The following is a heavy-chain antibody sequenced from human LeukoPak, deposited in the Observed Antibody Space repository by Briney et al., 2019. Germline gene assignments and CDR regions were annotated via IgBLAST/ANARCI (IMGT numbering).Heavy chain of an antibody. CDR3: ASTCSSSSCYMVH. D-gene: IGHD2-2*02. CDR2: ISVYNGNT. CDR1: GYTFSNFG. J-gene: IGHJ4*02. Sequence: ASVTVSFTASGYTFSNFGNTWVRQAPGQGLEWMGWISVYNGNTNYAKNLQGRVTLTTDTSTSTAYMELRSLRSDDTALYYCASTCSSSSCYMVHWGQGTLVTVSS. V-gene: IGHV1-18*01.